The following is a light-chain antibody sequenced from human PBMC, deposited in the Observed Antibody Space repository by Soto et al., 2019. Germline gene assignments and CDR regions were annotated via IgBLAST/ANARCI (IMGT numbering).Light chain of an antibody. CDR2: GNS. V-gene: IGLV1-40*01. Sequence: QSVLTQPPSVSGAPGQRVTISCTGSSSNIGEGDDVHWYQQLPGTAPKLLIYGNSNRPSGVPDRFSGPKSGTSASLAITGVPAEDEPSYSCPFYDTSLGGSVVIGGGSNLILL. CDR3: PFYDTSLGGSVV. J-gene: IGLJ2*01. CDR1: SSNIGEGDD.